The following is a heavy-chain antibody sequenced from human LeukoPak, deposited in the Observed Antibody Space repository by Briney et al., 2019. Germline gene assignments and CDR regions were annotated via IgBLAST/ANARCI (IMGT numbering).Heavy chain of an antibody. CDR2: IKHDGSDI. V-gene: IGHV3-7*01. CDR3: ARGPSTTLTTR. J-gene: IGHJ4*02. D-gene: IGHD4-17*01. Sequence: PGGSLRLSRVVSGFTFSDYWMTWVRQAPGKGLEWVANIKHDGSDIHYVDSVKGRFTISRDNAQSSLFLQMSSLRREDTAVYYCARGPSTTLTTRWGQGTLVAVSS. CDR1: GFTFSDYW.